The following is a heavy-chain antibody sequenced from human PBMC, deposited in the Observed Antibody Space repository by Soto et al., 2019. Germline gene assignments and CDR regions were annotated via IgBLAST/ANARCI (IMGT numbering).Heavy chain of an antibody. V-gene: IGHV1-18*01. Sequence: ASVKVSCKASGYTFTSYGISWVRQAPGQGLEWMGWISAYNGNTNYAQKLQGRVTMTTDTSTSTAYMELRSLRSDDTAVYYCARVNYGDYEFVSYYYYGMDVWGQGTTVTVSS. D-gene: IGHD4-17*01. CDR1: GYTFTSYG. CDR3: ARVNYGDYEFVSYYYYGMDV. CDR2: ISAYNGNT. J-gene: IGHJ6*02.